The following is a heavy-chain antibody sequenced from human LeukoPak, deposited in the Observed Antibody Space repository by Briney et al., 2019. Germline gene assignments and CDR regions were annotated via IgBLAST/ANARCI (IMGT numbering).Heavy chain of an antibody. CDR2: ISSSSRYI. CDR1: GFTFRNYW. Sequence: GGPLRLSCVVSGFTFRNYWMSWVRQAPGKGLEWVSSISSSSRYIYYADSVKGRFTISRDNAKNSLYLQMNSLRAEDTAVYYCARGGSDILTQHDYWGQGTLVTVSS. CDR3: ARGGSDILTQHDY. J-gene: IGHJ4*02. V-gene: IGHV3-21*01. D-gene: IGHD3-9*01.